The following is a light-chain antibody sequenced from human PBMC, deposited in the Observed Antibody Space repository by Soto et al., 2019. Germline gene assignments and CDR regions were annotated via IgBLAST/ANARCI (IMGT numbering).Light chain of an antibody. CDR1: SSDVGAYNY. V-gene: IGLV2-8*01. Sequence: QSALTQPPSASGSPGQSVTISCTGTSSDVGAYNYVSWYQQHAGKAPKLVIYEVTKRPSGVPDRFSGSKAANTASLSVSGLQAWDDALYYCGPLAPSHTWEFRGGTPLPVL. CDR2: EVT. J-gene: IGLJ7*01. CDR3: GPLAPSHTWE.